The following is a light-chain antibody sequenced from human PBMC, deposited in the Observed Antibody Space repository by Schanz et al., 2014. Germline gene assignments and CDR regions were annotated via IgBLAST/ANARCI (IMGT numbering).Light chain of an antibody. V-gene: IGKV3-20*01. CDR1: QSVSNKY. Sequence: EMVLTQSPGTLSLSPGERATLSCRASQSVSNKYLAWYQQKPGQAPRLLLYGASSRATGIPDRFSGSGSGTDFTLTISRLEPEDFAVYYCQQYGDSPAWTFGQGTKLEIK. CDR2: GAS. J-gene: IGKJ2*02. CDR3: QQYGDSPAWT.